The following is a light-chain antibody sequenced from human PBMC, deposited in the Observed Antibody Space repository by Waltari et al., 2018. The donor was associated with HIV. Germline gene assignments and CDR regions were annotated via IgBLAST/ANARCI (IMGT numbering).Light chain of an antibody. CDR3: AAWDDSLNGWV. CDR1: RSNIGSTI. Sequence: QSVLTQPPSASGTPGQRVTISCSGSRSNIGSTIVHWYQQLPGTAPKLLIYSNNQRPSGVPDRFSGSKSGTSASLAISGLQSEDEADYYCAAWDDSLNGWVFGGGTKLTVL. J-gene: IGLJ3*02. CDR2: SNN. V-gene: IGLV1-44*01.